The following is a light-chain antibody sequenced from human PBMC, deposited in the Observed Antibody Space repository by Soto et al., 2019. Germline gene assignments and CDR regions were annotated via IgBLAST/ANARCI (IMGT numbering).Light chain of an antibody. V-gene: IGKV1-39*01. J-gene: IGKJ3*01. CDR1: QSITNY. CDR3: QQSYSTPFS. Sequence: DIQMTQSPSSLSASIGDRVTITCRASQSITNYLNWYQQIPGKAPNLLIYAASILPSGVPSRFSGSGSGTDFTLTINSLQPEDFATYYCQQSYSTPFSFGPGTRVDIK. CDR2: AAS.